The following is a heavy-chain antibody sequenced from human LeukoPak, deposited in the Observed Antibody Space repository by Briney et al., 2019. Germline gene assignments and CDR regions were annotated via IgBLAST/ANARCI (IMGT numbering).Heavy chain of an antibody. D-gene: IGHD3-10*01. J-gene: IGHJ2*01. CDR3: VRYYYASSCDL. CDR1: GGSVSSGSDY. V-gene: IGHV4-61*01. CDR2: IHYSGSS. Sequence: SETLSLTCTVSGGSVSSGSDYWSWIRQPPGKGLEWIGYIHYSGSSNYSPSLKSRVTMSVNTSKNQFSLRLSSVAAADTAVYYCVRYYYASSCDLWGRGTLVTVSS.